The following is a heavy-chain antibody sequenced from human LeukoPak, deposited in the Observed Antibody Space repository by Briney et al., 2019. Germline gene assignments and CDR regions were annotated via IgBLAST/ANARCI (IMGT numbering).Heavy chain of an antibody. CDR1: GYTFTGYY. V-gene: IGHV1-2*02. J-gene: IGHJ6*02. CDR3: AREWYSGNPRRDYYYGMDV. D-gene: IGHD1-26*01. Sequence: ASVKVSCKASGYTFTGYYMHWVRQAPGQGLEWMGWINPNSGGTNYAQKSQGRVTMTRDTSISTAYMELSRLRSDDTAVYYCAREWYSGNPRRDYYYGMDVWGQGTTVTVSS. CDR2: INPNSGGT.